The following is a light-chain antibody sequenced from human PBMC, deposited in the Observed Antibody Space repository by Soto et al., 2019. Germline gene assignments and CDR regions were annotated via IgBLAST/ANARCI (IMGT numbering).Light chain of an antibody. CDR1: SSDVGSYNL. J-gene: IGLJ2*01. CDR3: CSYAGSSTVV. Sequence: QSVLTQPASVSGSPGQSITISCTGTSSDVGSYNLVSGYQQHPGKAPKLMVYEGSKRPSGVSNRFSGSKSGNTASLTSSGLQAEDEADYYCCSYAGSSTVVFGGGTKLTVL. V-gene: IGLV2-23*01. CDR2: EGS.